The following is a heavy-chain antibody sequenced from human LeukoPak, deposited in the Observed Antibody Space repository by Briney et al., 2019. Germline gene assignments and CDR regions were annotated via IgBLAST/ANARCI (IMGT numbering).Heavy chain of an antibody. Sequence: GGSLRLSCAASGFSFSSYVMSWVRQSPGKGLEWVSTFSASSTITYYADSVKGRFTISRDNSKNTLYLQMHSLRDEDTAVYYCAKGDSYYDLLTCFDLWGPGTLVTVSS. CDR1: GFSFSSYV. D-gene: IGHD3-9*01. CDR2: FSASSTIT. CDR3: AKGDSYYDLLTCFDL. J-gene: IGHJ4*02. V-gene: IGHV3-23*01.